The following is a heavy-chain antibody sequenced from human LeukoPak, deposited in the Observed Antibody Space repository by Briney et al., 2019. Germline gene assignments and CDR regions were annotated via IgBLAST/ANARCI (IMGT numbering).Heavy chain of an antibody. CDR1: GFTFSSYW. CDR3: ARDSLSIAAADDY. D-gene: IGHD6-13*01. J-gene: IGHJ4*02. V-gene: IGHV3-7*01. Sequence: GGSLRLSCAASGFTFSSYWMSWVRQAPGKGLEWVANIKQDGSEKYYVDSVKGRFTISRDNAKNSLYLQMNSLRAEETAVYYCARDSLSIAAADDYWGQGTLVTVSS. CDR2: IKQDGSEK.